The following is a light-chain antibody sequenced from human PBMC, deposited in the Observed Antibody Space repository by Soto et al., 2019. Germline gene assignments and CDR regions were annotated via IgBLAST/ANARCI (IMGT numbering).Light chain of an antibody. V-gene: IGKV1-39*01. CDR2: AAS. J-gene: IGKJ1*01. CDR3: QQTYHPPWT. Sequence: DIQMTQSPSSLSASVGDRVTITCRASQFINRYLNWYQQKPGKAPKLLINAASSLQSGVPSRFSGIRSGTDVPLTICSLQPEDVATYYGQQTYHPPWTFVQGTTVEV. CDR1: QFINRY.